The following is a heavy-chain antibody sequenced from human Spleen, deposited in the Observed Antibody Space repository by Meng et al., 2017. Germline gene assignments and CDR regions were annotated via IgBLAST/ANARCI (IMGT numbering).Heavy chain of an antibody. CDR3: SGHIDY. D-gene: IGHD5-12*01. Sequence: GESLKISCAASGFYFGNAWMSWVRQAPGKGPEWVGSIKSNTDGGTTDYAAPVTGRFTISRDDSTNTLYLQLNRLKIDDTAVYYCSGHIDYWGQGTLVTVSS. CDR2: IKSNTDGGTT. V-gene: IGHV3-15*01. J-gene: IGHJ4*02. CDR1: GFYFGNAW.